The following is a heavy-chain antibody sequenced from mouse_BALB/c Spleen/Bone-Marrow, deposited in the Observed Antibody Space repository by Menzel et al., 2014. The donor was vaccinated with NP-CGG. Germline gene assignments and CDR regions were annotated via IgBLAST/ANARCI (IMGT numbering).Heavy chain of an antibody. CDR2: ISSGSSTI. D-gene: IGHD1-1*01. CDR3: ARSGSSSGYFDY. V-gene: IGHV5-17*02. J-gene: IGHJ2*01. CDR1: GFTFSSFA. Sequence: DVKLVESGGGLVQPGGSRKLSCAASGFTFSSFAMHWVRQAPEKGLEWVAYISSGSSTIYYADTVMGRFTISRDNPKNTLYLQMTSLRSEDTAMYYCARSGSSSGYFDYWGQGTTLTGSS.